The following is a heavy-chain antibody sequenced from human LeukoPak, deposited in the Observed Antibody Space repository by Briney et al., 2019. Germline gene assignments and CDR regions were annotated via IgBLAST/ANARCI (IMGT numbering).Heavy chain of an antibody. CDR2: ISYDGSNK. V-gene: IGHV3-30-3*01. CDR3: ASPAPEGWYSSSWYYYY. D-gene: IGHD6-13*01. CDR1: GFTFSSYA. J-gene: IGHJ4*02. Sequence: PGGSLRLSCAASGFTFSSYAMHWVRQAPGKGLEWVAVISYDGSNKYYADSVKGRFTISRDNSKNTLYLQMNSLRAEDTAVYYCASPAPEGWYSSSWYYYYWGQGTLVTVSS.